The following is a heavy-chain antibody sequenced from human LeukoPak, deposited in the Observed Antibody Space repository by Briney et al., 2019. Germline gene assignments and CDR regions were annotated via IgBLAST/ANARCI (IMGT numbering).Heavy chain of an antibody. V-gene: IGHV7-4-1*02. CDR1: GYTFTSYA. D-gene: IGHD3-22*01. J-gene: IGHJ3*02. CDR3: AVPGITMIVVGAVDAFDI. CDR2: INTNTGNP. Sequence: ASVKVSCKASGYTFTSYAMNWVRQAPGQGLEWMGWINTNTGNPTYAQGFTGRFVFPLDTSVSTAYLQISSLKAEDTAVYYCAVPGITMIVVGAVDAFDIWGQGTMVTVSS.